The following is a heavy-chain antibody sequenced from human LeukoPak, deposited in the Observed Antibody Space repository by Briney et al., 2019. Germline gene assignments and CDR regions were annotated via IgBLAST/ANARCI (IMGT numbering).Heavy chain of an antibody. CDR3: ARGTMIVAFDI. Sequence: SETLSLTCTVSGGSISSYYWSWIRQPPGKGLEWIGYIYYSGSTNYNPSLKSRVTISVDTSKNQFPLKLSSVTAADTAVYYCARGTMIVAFDIWGQGTMVTVSS. CDR2: IYYSGST. J-gene: IGHJ3*02. V-gene: IGHV4-59*12. CDR1: GGSISSYY. D-gene: IGHD3-22*01.